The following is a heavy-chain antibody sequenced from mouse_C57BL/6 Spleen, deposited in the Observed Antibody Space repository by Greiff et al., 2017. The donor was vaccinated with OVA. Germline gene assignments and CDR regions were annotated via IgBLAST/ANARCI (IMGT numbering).Heavy chain of an antibody. D-gene: IGHD2-1*01. Sequence: VQLQQSGPELVKPGASVKISCKASGYTFTDYYMNWVKQSHGKSLEWIGDINPNNGGTSYNQKFKGKATLTVDKSSSTAYMELRSLTSEDSAVYYCASLYYGNFPYWGQGTLVTVSA. CDR3: ASLYYGNFPY. CDR2: INPNNGGT. CDR1: GYTFTDYY. V-gene: IGHV1-26*01. J-gene: IGHJ3*01.